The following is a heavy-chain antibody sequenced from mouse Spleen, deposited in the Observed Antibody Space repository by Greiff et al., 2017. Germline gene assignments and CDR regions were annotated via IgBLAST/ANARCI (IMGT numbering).Heavy chain of an antibody. Sequence: EVKLMESGPGLVKPSQSLSLTCTVTGYSITSDYAWNWIRQFPGNKLEWMGYISYSGSTSYNPSLKSRISITRDTSKNQFFLQLNSVTTEDTATYYCARHDITTVVADYWGQGTTLTVSS. CDR2: ISYSGST. V-gene: IGHV3-2*02. CDR1: GYSITSDYA. D-gene: IGHD1-1*01. CDR3: ARHDITTVVADY. J-gene: IGHJ2*01.